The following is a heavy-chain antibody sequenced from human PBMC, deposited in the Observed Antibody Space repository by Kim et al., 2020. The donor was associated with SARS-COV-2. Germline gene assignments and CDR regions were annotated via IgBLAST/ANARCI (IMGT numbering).Heavy chain of an antibody. CDR2: ISGSGVST. CDR3: AKDQRGSHKAIDS. CDR1: GFSFSNYA. Sequence: GGSLRLSCAASGFSFSNYAINWVRQAPGKGLEWVSAISGSGVSTYYADSVKGRFTISRDNSKNTLYLEMDSLRAEDTAIYYCAKDQRGSHKAIDSWGQGT. D-gene: IGHD6-25*01. J-gene: IGHJ5*01. V-gene: IGHV3-23*01.